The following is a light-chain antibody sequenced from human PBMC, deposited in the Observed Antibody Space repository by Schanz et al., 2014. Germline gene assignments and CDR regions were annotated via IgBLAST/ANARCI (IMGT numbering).Light chain of an antibody. V-gene: IGKV3-11*01. Sequence: EVVMTQSPVTLSLSPGERATLSCRASQSVSSTLAWYQQKPGQAPRLLMYGVSNRATGIPARFSGSGSGTDFTLAISSLEPEEFAVYYCQQRSNWPLTFGGGTKVESK. CDR1: QSVSST. CDR3: QQRSNWPLT. J-gene: IGKJ4*01. CDR2: GVS.